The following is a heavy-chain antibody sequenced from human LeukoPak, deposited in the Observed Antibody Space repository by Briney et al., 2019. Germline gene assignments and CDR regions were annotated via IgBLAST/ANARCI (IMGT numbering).Heavy chain of an antibody. J-gene: IGHJ4*02. Sequence: SETLSLTCTVSGGSISSYYWSWIRQPPGKGPEWIGYIYFSGSTNYNPSLKSRVTISVDTSKSQFSLKLSSVTAADTAIYYCARTYYDGSAYYDYWGQGTLVTVSS. CDR2: IYFSGST. CDR1: GGSISSYY. CDR3: ARTYYDGSAYYDY. V-gene: IGHV4-59*01. D-gene: IGHD3-22*01.